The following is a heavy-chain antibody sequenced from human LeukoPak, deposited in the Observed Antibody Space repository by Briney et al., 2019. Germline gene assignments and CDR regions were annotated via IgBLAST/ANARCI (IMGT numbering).Heavy chain of an antibody. CDR3: ARVVVRGVYYMDV. J-gene: IGHJ6*03. Sequence: ASVKVSCKASGYTFTTYHIHWVRQAPGQGLEWMGIINPSSGGTTYAQKFQGRVTMTRDTSTSTLCMELSSLRSEDTAVYYCARVVVRGVYYMDVWGKGTTVTVSS. CDR1: GYTFTTYH. CDR2: INPSSGGT. V-gene: IGHV1-46*01. D-gene: IGHD3-10*01.